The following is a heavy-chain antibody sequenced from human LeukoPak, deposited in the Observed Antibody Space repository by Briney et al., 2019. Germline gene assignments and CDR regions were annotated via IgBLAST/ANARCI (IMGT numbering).Heavy chain of an antibody. CDR2: INHSGST. CDR1: GGSFSGYY. J-gene: IGHJ6*02. CDR3: ARETGTALRYYYFYGMDV. V-gene: IGHV4-34*01. D-gene: IGHD1-1*01. Sequence: SETLSLTCAVYGGSFSGYYWSWIRQPPRKGLEWIGEINHSGSTNYNPSLKSRVTISVDTSKNQFSLKLSSVAVADTAVYDCARETGTALRYYYFYGMDVWGQGTTVTVSS.